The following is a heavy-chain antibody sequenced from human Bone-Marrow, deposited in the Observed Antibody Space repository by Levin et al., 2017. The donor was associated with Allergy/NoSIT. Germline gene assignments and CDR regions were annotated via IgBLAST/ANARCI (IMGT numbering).Heavy chain of an antibody. V-gene: IGHV3-74*01. J-gene: IGHJ5*02. CDR3: ARDGWSWYYSDVRAKGNFYT. CDR2: INSDGSTT. CDR1: GFTFSSYW. D-gene: IGHD2-15*01. Sequence: GGSLRLSCAASGFTFSSYWMHWVRQAPGKGLVWVSRINSDGSTTSYADSVKGRFTISRDNAKDTLYLQMNSLRAEDTAVYYCARDGWSWYYSDVRAKGNFYTWGQGTLVTVSS.